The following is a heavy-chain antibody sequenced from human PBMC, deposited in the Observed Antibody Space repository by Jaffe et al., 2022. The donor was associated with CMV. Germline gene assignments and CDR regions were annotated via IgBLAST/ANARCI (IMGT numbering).Heavy chain of an antibody. CDR1: GFTFSSYA. V-gene: IGHV3-23*01. Sequence: EVQLLESGGGLVQPGGSLRLSCAASGFTFSSYAMSWVRQAPGKGLEWVSAISGSGGSTYYADSVKGRFTISRDNSKNTLYLQMNSLRAEDTAVYYCARIDGGNSDAFDIWGQGTMVTVSS. CDR3: ARIDGGNSDAFDI. J-gene: IGHJ3*02. CDR2: ISGSGGST. D-gene: IGHD2-21*02.